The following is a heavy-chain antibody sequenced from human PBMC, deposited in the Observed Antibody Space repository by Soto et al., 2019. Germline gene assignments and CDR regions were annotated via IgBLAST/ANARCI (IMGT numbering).Heavy chain of an antibody. Sequence: PSETLSLTRTVSGGSITSSSFYWGWIRQPPGKGLEWIGIIYYSGSTYYNPSLKSRVTISVDTSKSQFSLNLNSVTAADTAVYYCARGYDILTGPLDYWGPGTLVTVSS. J-gene: IGHJ4*02. CDR1: GGSITSSSFY. CDR3: ARGYDILTGPLDY. V-gene: IGHV4-39*01. CDR2: IYYSGST. D-gene: IGHD3-9*01.